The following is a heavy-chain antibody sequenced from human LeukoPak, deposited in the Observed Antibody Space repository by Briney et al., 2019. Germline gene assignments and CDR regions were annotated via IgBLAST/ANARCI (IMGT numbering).Heavy chain of an antibody. D-gene: IGHD6-6*01. V-gene: IGHV3-21*01. CDR2: ISSSSSYI. CDR3: ARDGSSSVVGYYYYYYMDV. CDR1: GFTFSSYS. Sequence: GGSLRLSCAASGFTFSSYSMNWVRQAPGKGLEWVSSISSSSSYIYYADSVKDRFTISRDNAKNSLYLQMNSLRAEDTAVYYCARDGSSSVVGYYYYYYMDVWGKGTTVTVSS. J-gene: IGHJ6*03.